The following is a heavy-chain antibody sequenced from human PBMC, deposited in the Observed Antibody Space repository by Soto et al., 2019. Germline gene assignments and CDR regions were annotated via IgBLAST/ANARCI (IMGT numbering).Heavy chain of an antibody. CDR1: GYNLGAYY. Sequence: VKVSCKASGYNLGAYYTYWVLQAPGQGLDWMGWISAYNGTTNYAQKLQGRVTMTTATSTSTAYMELRSLRSDDTAVYYCAREEDSSGFYYYGMDVWGQGTTVTVSS. CDR2: ISAYNGTT. D-gene: IGHD3-22*01. CDR3: AREEDSSGFYYYGMDV. J-gene: IGHJ6*02. V-gene: IGHV1-18*04.